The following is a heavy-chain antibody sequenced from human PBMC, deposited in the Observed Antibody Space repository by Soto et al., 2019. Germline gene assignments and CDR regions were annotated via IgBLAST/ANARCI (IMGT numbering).Heavy chain of an antibody. CDR3: AGEYSSSFLSGRRKNYFDY. CDR1: GGSISSYY. D-gene: IGHD6-6*01. V-gene: IGHV4-59*08. J-gene: IGHJ4*02. Sequence: SETLSLTCTVSGGSISSYYWSWIRQPPGKGLEWIGYIYYSGSTNYNPSLKSRVTISVDTSKNQFSLKLSSVTAADTAVYYGAGEYSSSFLSGRRKNYFDYWGQGTLVTVSS. CDR2: IYYSGST.